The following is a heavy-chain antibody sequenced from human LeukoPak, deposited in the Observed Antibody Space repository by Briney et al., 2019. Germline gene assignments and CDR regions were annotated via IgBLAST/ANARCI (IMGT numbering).Heavy chain of an antibody. Sequence: SETLSLTCTVSGVSIRNSNYYWGWIRPPPGKGLEWIGSFYYSGSTYYNPSLKSRVTISVDTSKNQFSLKLSSVTAADTAVYYCDGSSNDYYFDYWGQGTLVTVSS. CDR2: FYYSGST. V-gene: IGHV4-39*01. D-gene: IGHD1-1*01. CDR3: DGSSNDYYFDY. CDR1: GVSIRNSNYY. J-gene: IGHJ4*02.